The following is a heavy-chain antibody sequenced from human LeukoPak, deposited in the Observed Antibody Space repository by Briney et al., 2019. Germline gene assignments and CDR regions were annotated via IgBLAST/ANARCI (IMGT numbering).Heavy chain of an antibody. Sequence: PSETLSLTCTVSGGSISSGDYYWSCIRQPPGKGLECIGYIYYSGSTYYNPSLKSRVTISVDTSKNQFSLKLNSVTAADTAVYYCARNPSYDILTGYSDYYGMDVSGQGTTVTVSS. D-gene: IGHD3-9*01. CDR2: IYYSGST. CDR3: ARNPSYDILTGYSDYYGMDV. CDR1: GGSISSGDYY. J-gene: IGHJ6*02. V-gene: IGHV4-61*08.